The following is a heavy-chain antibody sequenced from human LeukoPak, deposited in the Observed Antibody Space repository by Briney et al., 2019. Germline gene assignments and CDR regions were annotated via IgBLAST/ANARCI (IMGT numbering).Heavy chain of an antibody. CDR2: INDNGDGT. J-gene: IGHJ4*02. V-gene: IGHV3-23*01. D-gene: IGHD3-10*01. Sequence: GGSLRLSCAASGFTFSSYAMSWVRQAPGKGLKWVSTINDNGDGTYYADSVKGRFTISRDNSYNSVSLQMNSLRAEDMAVYYCARDGAGRGLFDYWGQGTLVTVSS. CDR3: ARDGAGRGLFDY. CDR1: GFTFSSYA.